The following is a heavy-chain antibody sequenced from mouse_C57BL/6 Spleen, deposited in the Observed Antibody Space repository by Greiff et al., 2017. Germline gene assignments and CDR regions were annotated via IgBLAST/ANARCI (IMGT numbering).Heavy chain of an antibody. CDR3: ARVYYGSSL. CDR1: GYSITSGYY. J-gene: IGHJ2*01. D-gene: IGHD1-1*01. V-gene: IGHV3-6*01. CDR2: ISYDGSH. Sequence: EVQLQESGPGLVKPSQSLSLTCSVSGYSITSGYYWNWNRQLPGNILEWMGYISYDGSHKSNPSLKNRISIARDTSKNQFFLKWNSVTTEDTATYYCARVYYGSSLWGQGTTLTVSS.